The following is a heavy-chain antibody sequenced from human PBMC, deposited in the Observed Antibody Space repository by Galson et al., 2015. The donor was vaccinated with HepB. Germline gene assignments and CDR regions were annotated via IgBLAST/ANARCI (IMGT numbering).Heavy chain of an antibody. Sequence: SVKVSCKASGGTFSSYTISWVRQAPGQGLEWMGRIIPILGIANYAQKFQGRVTITADKSTSTAYMELSSLRSEDTAVYYCARDLPRVSGGALFFDYWGQGTLVTVSS. CDR3: ARDLPRVSGGALFFDY. J-gene: IGHJ4*02. CDR2: IIPILGIA. D-gene: IGHD2-15*01. V-gene: IGHV1-69*04. CDR1: GGTFSSYT.